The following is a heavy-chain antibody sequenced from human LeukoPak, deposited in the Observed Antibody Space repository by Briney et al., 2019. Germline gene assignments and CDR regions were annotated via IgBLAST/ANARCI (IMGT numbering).Heavy chain of an antibody. CDR1: GYTLTELS. Sequence: ASVNVSCKVSGYTLTELSMHWVRQAPGKGLEWMGGFDPEDGETIYAQKFQGRVTMTEDTSTDTAYMELSSLRSEDTAVYYCATVLAVAGHFDYWGQGTLVTVSS. D-gene: IGHD6-19*01. J-gene: IGHJ4*02. CDR3: ATVLAVAGHFDY. CDR2: FDPEDGET. V-gene: IGHV1-24*01.